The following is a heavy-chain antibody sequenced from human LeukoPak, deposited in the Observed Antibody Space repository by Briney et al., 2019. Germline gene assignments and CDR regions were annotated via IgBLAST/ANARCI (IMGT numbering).Heavy chain of an antibody. V-gene: IGHV3-23*01. CDR1: GFTFSSYA. Sequence: GGSLRLSCAASGFTFSSYAMSWVRQAPGKGLEWVSGISGRGDNTYYADSVRGRFTISRDNSKNTLYVQVNSLGTEDTAAYYCAKGSYYDSSGSFYFDYWGQGTLVTVSS. CDR3: AKGSYYDSSGSFYFDY. CDR2: ISGRGDNT. D-gene: IGHD3-22*01. J-gene: IGHJ4*02.